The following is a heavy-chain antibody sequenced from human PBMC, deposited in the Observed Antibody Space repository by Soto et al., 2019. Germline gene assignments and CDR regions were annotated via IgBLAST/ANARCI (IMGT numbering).Heavy chain of an antibody. D-gene: IGHD1-26*01. J-gene: IGHJ4*02. Sequence: GGSLRLSCVASGFTFSSYWMHWVRQAPGKGLVWVSRINSDGSNTSYADSVKGRFTISRDNAKNTLYLQMNSLRAEDTAVYYCARPNLPSGSYDSDYWGQGTLVTVSS. CDR1: GFTFSSYW. V-gene: IGHV3-74*01. CDR3: ARPNLPSGSYDSDY. CDR2: INSDGSNT.